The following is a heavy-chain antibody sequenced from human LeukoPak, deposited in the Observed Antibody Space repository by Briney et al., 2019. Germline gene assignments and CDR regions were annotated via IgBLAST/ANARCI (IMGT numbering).Heavy chain of an antibody. Sequence: GGSLRVSCTASGFTFSSYSMNWVRQAPGKGLEWVSSISTSSTHIIYADSVRGRFTISRDDAENSLYLQMNSLRAEDTAVYYCARFETIGVAATEYRGQGTLVTVSS. J-gene: IGHJ4*02. CDR2: ISTSSTHI. CDR3: ARFETIGVAATEY. D-gene: IGHD6-19*01. V-gene: IGHV3-21*01. CDR1: GFTFSSYS.